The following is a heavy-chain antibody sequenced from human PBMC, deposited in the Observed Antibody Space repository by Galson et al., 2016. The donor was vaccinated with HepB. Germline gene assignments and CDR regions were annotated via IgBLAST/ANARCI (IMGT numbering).Heavy chain of an antibody. CDR2: ISYDGSNK. Sequence: SLRLSCAASGFTFSSYGMHWVRQAPGKGLEWVAVISYDGSNKYYADSVKGRFTISRDNSKNTLYLQMNSLRAEDTAVYYCAKDPIPLITGFGLPDYWGQGTLVTVSS. J-gene: IGHJ4*02. V-gene: IGHV3-30*18. CDR3: AKDPIPLITGFGLPDY. CDR1: GFTFSSYG. D-gene: IGHD1-20*01.